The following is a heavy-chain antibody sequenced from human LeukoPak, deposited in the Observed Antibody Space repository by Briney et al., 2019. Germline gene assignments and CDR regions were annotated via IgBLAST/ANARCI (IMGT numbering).Heavy chain of an antibody. CDR1: GYSISSGYY. V-gene: IGHV4-38-2*02. CDR3: EIDLTVGRTTRIVVVGDAFDI. J-gene: IGHJ3*02. CDR2: IYHSGST. D-gene: IGHD3-22*01. Sequence: SETLSLTCTVSGYSISSGYYWGWIRQPPGKGLEWIGSIYHSGSTYYNPSLKSRVTISVDTSKNQFSLKLSSVTAADTAVYYCEIDLTVGRTTRIVVVGDAFDIWGQGTMVTVSS.